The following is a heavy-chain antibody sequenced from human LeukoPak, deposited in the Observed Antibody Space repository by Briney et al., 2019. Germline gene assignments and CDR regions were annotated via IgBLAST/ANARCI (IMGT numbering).Heavy chain of an antibody. CDR2: IYPGDSDT. V-gene: IGHV5-51*01. Sequence: GESLKISCKGSGYSFTGYWIGWVRQMPGKGLEWMGIIYPGDSDTRYSPSFQGQVTISADKSISTAYLQWSSLKASDTAMYYCARHRGELGYCSGGSCTGGHYYYYYMDVWGKGTTVTVSS. J-gene: IGHJ6*03. CDR1: GYSFTGYW. D-gene: IGHD2-15*01. CDR3: ARHRGELGYCSGGSCTGGHYYYYYMDV.